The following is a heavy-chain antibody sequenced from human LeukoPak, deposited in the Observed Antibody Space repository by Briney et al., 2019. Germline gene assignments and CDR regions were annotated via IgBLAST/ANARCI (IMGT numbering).Heavy chain of an antibody. V-gene: IGHV3-48*01. CDR1: GFTFSSYS. Sequence: GGSLRLSCAASGFTFSSYSMNWVRQGPGKGLEWVSYIRSSSSTIYYADSVKGRFTISRDNAKNSLYLQMNSLRAEDTAVYYCARVSTDGSDYWGQGTLVTVSS. CDR2: IRSSSSTI. D-gene: IGHD2-2*01. J-gene: IGHJ4*02. CDR3: ARVSTDGSDY.